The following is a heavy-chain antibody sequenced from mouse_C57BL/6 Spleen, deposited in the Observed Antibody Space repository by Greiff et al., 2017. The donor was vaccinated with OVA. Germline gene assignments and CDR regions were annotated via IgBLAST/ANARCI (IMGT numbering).Heavy chain of an antibody. V-gene: IGHV1-64*01. CDR2: IHPNSGST. D-gene: IGHD2-4*01. Sequence: QVQLQQPGAELVKPGASVKLSCKASGYTFTSYWMHWVKQRPGQGLEWIGMIHPNSGSTNYNEKFKSKATLTVDKSSSTAYMQLSSLTSEDSAVYYCARHRSYDYDGGFAYWGQGTLVTVSA. CDR3: ARHRSYDYDGGFAY. J-gene: IGHJ3*01. CDR1: GYTFTSYW.